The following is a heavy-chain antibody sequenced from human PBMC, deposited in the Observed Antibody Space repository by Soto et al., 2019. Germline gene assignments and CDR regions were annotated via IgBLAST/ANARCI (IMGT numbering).Heavy chain of an antibody. D-gene: IGHD3-22*01. CDR3: ARDSGSSGYYYAYGMDV. CDR1: GGSISSSSYY. Sequence: SETLSLTCTVPGGSISSSSYYWGWIRQPPGKGLEWIGSIYYSGSTYYNPSLKSRVTISVDTSKNQFSLKLSSVTAADTAVYYCARDSGSSGYYYAYGMDVWGQGTTVTVSS. V-gene: IGHV4-39*02. J-gene: IGHJ6*02. CDR2: IYYSGST.